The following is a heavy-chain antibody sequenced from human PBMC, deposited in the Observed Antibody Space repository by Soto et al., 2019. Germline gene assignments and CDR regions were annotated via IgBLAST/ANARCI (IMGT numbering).Heavy chain of an antibody. D-gene: IGHD3-10*01. CDR1: GGSITSGGYY. V-gene: IGHV4-31*03. J-gene: IGHJ5*02. CDR2: IYYGGIT. CDR3: ARGILVRGIIGFNWFDP. Sequence: PSETLSLTCSVSGGSITSGGYYWNWIRQHPGKGLEWIGYIYYGGITYYNPSLKSRITISVDTSKNQFSLKLSSATAADTAMYYCARGILVRGIIGFNWFDPWGQGTLVTVSS.